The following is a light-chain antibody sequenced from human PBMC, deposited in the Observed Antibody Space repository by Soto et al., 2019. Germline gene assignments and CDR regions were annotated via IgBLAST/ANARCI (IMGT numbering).Light chain of an antibody. V-gene: IGLV2-23*02. Sequence: QSVLTQPASVSGSPGQSLTISCTGTSNDVGNNNLVSWYQQHPGKAPKLMIFEVDKRPSGVSNRFSGSKSGNTASLTISGLQAEDEADYYCCCYAYSTTSVVFGGGTQLTVL. CDR2: EVD. J-gene: IGLJ2*01. CDR3: CCYAYSTTSVV. CDR1: SNDVGNNNL.